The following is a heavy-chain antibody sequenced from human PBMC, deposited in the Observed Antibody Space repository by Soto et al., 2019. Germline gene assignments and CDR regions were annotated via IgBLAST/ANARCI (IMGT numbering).Heavy chain of an antibody. V-gene: IGHV3-53*01. CDR2: IYSGEAT. D-gene: IGHD2-21*02. CDR3: TRDGRGLGRLSLFEY. Sequence: GGSLRLSCAASGFNVNSDYMNWVRQTPGKGLEWVASIYSGEATYYADSVRGRFTISSDKSKNTLYFQLSSLRIEDTAVYYCTRDGRGLGRLSLFEYWGQGVLVTVSS. CDR1: GFNVNSDY. J-gene: IGHJ4*02.